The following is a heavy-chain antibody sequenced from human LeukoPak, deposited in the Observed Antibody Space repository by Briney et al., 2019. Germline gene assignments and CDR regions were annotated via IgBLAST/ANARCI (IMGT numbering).Heavy chain of an antibody. CDR3: ARGFDVLRFLEPGMDV. D-gene: IGHD3-3*01. CDR2: INHSGST. CDR1: GGSFSGYY. J-gene: IGHJ6*02. Sequence: PSETLSLTCAVYGGSFSGYYWSWIRQPPGKGLEWIGEINHSGSTNYNPSLKSRVTISVDTSKNQFSLKLSSVTAADTAVYYCARGFDVLRFLEPGMDVWGQGTTVTVSS. V-gene: IGHV4-34*01.